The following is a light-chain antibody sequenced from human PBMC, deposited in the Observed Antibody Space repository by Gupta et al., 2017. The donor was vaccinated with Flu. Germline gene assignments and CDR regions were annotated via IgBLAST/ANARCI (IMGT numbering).Light chain of an antibody. CDR3: QSYDSSLSGSYV. Sequence: QSVLPQPPPVSGAPGQRVTISCTGSSSNIGAGYDVHWYQQLPGTAPKLLIYGNSNRPSGVPDRFSGSKSGTSASLAITGLQAEDEADYYCQSYDSSLSGSYVFGTGTKVTVL. V-gene: IGLV1-40*01. CDR1: SSNIGAGYD. J-gene: IGLJ1*01. CDR2: GNS.